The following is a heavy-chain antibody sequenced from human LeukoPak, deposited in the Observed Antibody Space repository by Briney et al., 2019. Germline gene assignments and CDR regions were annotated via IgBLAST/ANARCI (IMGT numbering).Heavy chain of an antibody. CDR1: GFTFSSYA. D-gene: IGHD2-15*01. V-gene: IGHV3-23*01. CDR2: ISGSGSST. CDR3: AKGTKLAVAANNYFDY. J-gene: IGHJ4*02. Sequence: GGSLRLSCAASGFTFSSYAINWVRQAPGKGLEWVSIISGSGSSTYYADSVKGRFTISRDNSKNTLYLQMNSLRAEDTAVYYCAKGTKLAVAANNYFDYWGQGTLLTVSS.